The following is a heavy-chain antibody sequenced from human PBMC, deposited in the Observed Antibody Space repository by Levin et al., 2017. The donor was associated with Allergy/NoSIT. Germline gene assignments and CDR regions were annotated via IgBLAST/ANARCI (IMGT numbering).Heavy chain of an antibody. CDR1: GFTFNSFA. CDR2: ISAYGEST. V-gene: IGHV3-23*01. Sequence: LSLPCAASGFTFNSFALSWVRQVPGEGLEWVSTISAYGESTYYADSVKGRFTISRDNSRNTLYLLMSSLRAEDTAVYYCAKDGTLLATSEDYLDSWGQGTQLTVS. J-gene: IGHJ4*02. CDR3: AKDGTLLATSEDYLDS.